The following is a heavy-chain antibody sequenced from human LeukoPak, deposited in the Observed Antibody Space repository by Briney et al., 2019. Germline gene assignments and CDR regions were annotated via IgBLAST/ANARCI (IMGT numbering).Heavy chain of an antibody. V-gene: IGHV4-59*12. CDR1: GGSISSYY. Sequence: SETLSLTCTVSGGSISSYYWSWIRQPPGKGLEWIGEIHYSGSATYNPSLESRVTISVDTSKNQFSLKMNSVTAADTAVYYCARGQWFRAFWSRGTPVTVSS. D-gene: IGHD3-10*01. CDR2: IHYSGSA. J-gene: IGHJ4*02. CDR3: ARGQWFRAF.